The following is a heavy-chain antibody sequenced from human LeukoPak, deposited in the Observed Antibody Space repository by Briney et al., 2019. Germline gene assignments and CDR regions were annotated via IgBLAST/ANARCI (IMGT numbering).Heavy chain of an antibody. Sequence: GGSLRLSCAASGFTFSNYGMHWVRQAPGKGLEWVAVISSDGGTDYYADPVKGRFTISRDSSKNTMYLQMNSLRSEDTAVYYCASEVGDYWGQGTLVTVSS. J-gene: IGHJ4*02. CDR1: GFTFSNYG. V-gene: IGHV3-30*03. CDR3: ASEVGDY. D-gene: IGHD1-26*01. CDR2: ISSDGGTD.